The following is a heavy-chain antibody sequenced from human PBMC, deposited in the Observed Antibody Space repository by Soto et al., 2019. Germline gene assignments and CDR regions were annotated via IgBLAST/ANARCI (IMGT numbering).Heavy chain of an antibody. Sequence: QVQLVQSGAEVKKPGSSVKVSCQASGGTFSSYTISWVRQAPGHGLELMGGIIPVFGTPTYAPKFQGRVTITADESTTTAYMELTGLTSEDTAVYYCAIGPRTGRCGMDVWGQGTTVTVSS. CDR2: IIPVFGTP. CDR3: AIGPRTGRCGMDV. J-gene: IGHJ6*02. CDR1: GGTFSSYT. V-gene: IGHV1-69*01.